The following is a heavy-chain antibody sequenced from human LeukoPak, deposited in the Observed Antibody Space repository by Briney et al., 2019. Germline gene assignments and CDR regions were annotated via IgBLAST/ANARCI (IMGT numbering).Heavy chain of an antibody. V-gene: IGHV1-24*01. Sequence: ASVKVSCKVSGYTLTELSMHWVRQAPGKGREWMGGFDPEDGETSYAQKFQCRVTMTEDTSTDTAYTELSSLRSEDTAVYYCATAGYSSSWSIVISSVLQHWGQGTLVTVSS. CDR3: ATAGYSSSWSIVISSVLQH. J-gene: IGHJ1*01. D-gene: IGHD6-13*01. CDR1: GYTLTELS. CDR2: FDPEDGET.